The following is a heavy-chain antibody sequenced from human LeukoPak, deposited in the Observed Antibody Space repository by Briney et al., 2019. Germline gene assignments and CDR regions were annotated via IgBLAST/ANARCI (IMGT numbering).Heavy chain of an antibody. CDR2: ISGSGGST. Sequence: GGSLRLSCAASGFTFSSYAMSWVRQAPGKGLEWVSAISGSGGSTDYADSVKGRFTISRDNSKNTLYLQMNSLRAEDTAVYYCANGLGLGSCCSIPHFDYWGQGTLVTVSS. CDR3: ANGLGLGSCCSIPHFDY. V-gene: IGHV3-23*01. CDR1: GFTFSSYA. D-gene: IGHD2-21*01. J-gene: IGHJ4*02.